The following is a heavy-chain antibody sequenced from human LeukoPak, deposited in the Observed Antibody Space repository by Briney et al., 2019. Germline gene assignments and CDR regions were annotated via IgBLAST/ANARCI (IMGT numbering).Heavy chain of an antibody. Sequence: SETLSLTCSVSGGSISSSSYYWGWIRQPPGKGLEWIGSIYYSGSTYYNSSLKSRVTISVDTSKTHFSLRLNSVTAADTAVYHCARRRVSTAFDYWGQGTLVTVSS. J-gene: IGHJ4*02. CDR1: GGSISSSSYY. CDR3: ARRRVSTAFDY. CDR2: IYYSGST. V-gene: IGHV4-39*02. D-gene: IGHD4-17*01.